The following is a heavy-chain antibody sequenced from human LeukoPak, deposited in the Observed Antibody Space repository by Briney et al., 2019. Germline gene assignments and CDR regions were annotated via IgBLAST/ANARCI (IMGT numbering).Heavy chain of an antibody. CDR2: IYYSGST. Sequence: SETLSLTCTVPGGSISSSYWSWIWEHPGKGLEWIGYIYYSGSTNYNPPLKSRVSISVDTSKHQFSMKLSAVTAADTAVYYCARGGADWFDTWGQGTLVTVSS. V-gene: IGHV4-59*01. CDR3: ARGGADWFDT. CDR1: GGSISSSY. J-gene: IGHJ5*02. D-gene: IGHD4/OR15-4a*01.